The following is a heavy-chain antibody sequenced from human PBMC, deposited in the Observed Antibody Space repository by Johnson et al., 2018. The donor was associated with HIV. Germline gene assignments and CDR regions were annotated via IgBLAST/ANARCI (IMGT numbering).Heavy chain of an antibody. V-gene: IGHV3-30*04. CDR2: ISYDGSNK. CDR1: GFTFSSYA. CDR3: ARVVGSSSADAFDI. D-gene: IGHD6-6*01. J-gene: IGHJ3*02. Sequence: QVQLVESGGGVVQPGRSLRLSCAASGFTFSSYAMHWVRQAPGKGLEWVAVISYDGSNKYYADSVKGRFTISRDNSKNTLYLQMNSLRAEDTAVYYCARVVGSSSADAFDIWGQGTMVTVSS.